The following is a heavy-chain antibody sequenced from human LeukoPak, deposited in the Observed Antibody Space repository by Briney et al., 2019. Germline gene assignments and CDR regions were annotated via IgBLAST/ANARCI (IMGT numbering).Heavy chain of an antibody. Sequence: GESLRLSCAASGFTFSSYAMSWVRQAPGKGLEWVSAISGSGGSTYYADSVKGRFTISRDNYKNTLYLQMNSLRPEDTAVYYCARDLATRQRTGLYDSWGQGALVTVSS. D-gene: IGHD3-16*02. CDR1: GFTFSSYA. CDR3: ARDLATRQRTGLYDS. CDR2: ISGSGGST. V-gene: IGHV3-23*01. J-gene: IGHJ4*02.